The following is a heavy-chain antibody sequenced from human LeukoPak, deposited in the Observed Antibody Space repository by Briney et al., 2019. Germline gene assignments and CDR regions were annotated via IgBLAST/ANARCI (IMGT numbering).Heavy chain of an antibody. D-gene: IGHD3-10*01. CDR1: GGSINIYY. V-gene: IGHV4-59*01. CDR3: ARTRDSGSSDI. Sequence: PSETLSLTCTVSGGSINIYYWSWIRQPPGKGLEWIAYISYSGRTNYNPSLKSRVTISVDTSKNQFSLKLTSVTAADTAVYYCARTRDSGSSDIWGQGTMVTVSS. J-gene: IGHJ3*02. CDR2: ISYSGRT.